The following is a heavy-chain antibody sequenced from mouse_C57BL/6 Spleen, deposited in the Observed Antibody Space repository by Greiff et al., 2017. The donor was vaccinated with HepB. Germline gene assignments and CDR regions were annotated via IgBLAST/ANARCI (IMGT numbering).Heavy chain of an antibody. CDR3: ASTVVARGYYFDY. D-gene: IGHD1-1*01. CDR2: IYPGDGDT. J-gene: IGHJ2*01. V-gene: IGHV1-82*01. CDR1: GYAFSSSW. Sequence: QVQLKQSGPELVKPGASVKISCKASGYAFSSSWMNWVKQRPGKGLEWIGRIYPGDGDTNYNGKFKGKATLTADKSSSTAYMQLSSLTSEDSAVYFCASTVVARGYYFDYWGQGTTLTVSS.